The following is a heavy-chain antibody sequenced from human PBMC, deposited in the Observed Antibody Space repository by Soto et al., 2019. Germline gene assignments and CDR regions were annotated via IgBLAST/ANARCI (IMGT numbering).Heavy chain of an antibody. CDR1: GDTLSTYY. D-gene: IGHD3-22*01. J-gene: IGHJ4*02. Sequence: VQLVQSGAEVKRPGASVKISCKASGDTLSTYYMHWARQAPGQGLEWMGIINPRSGKTNYPQKFQGSVSMTRDTSTTTIYMELSTLRSEDTAMYYCARGVEYSDSSGYPFDYWGQGTLVTVSS. CDR3: ARGVEYSDSSGYPFDY. CDR2: INPRSGKT. V-gene: IGHV1-46*03.